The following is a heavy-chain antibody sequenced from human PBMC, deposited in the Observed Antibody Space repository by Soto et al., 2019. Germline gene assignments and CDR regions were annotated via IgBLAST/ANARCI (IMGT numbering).Heavy chain of an antibody. CDR2: IYYSGNT. Sequence: QVRLQEWGPGLVKPSQTLSLKCSVSGGSITTGGRYWSWIRQLPGKGLEWIGDIYYSGNTYYNASLKSRVTISVEAAKHQFSLKLSSVTAADTAVYYCAQALVFTGGDGFDIWGRGRLVTVSS. J-gene: IGHJ3*02. V-gene: IGHV4-31*02. D-gene: IGHD1-1*01. CDR1: GGSITTGGRY. CDR3: AQALVFTGGDGFDI.